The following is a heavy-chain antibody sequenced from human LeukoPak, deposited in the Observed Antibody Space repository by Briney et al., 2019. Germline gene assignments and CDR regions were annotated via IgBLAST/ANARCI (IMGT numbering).Heavy chain of an antibody. CDR1: GFTFSGAW. D-gene: IGHD3-3*01. Sequence: GGSLRLSCAASGFTFSGAWMSWVRQAPGKGLEWVSYISTSGSSIYYADSVKGRFTISRDNAKNSLYLQMNSLRAEDTAVYYCARYDFWSGYPPHWGQGTLVTVSS. CDR2: ISTSGSSI. J-gene: IGHJ4*02. CDR3: ARYDFWSGYPPH. V-gene: IGHV3-48*01.